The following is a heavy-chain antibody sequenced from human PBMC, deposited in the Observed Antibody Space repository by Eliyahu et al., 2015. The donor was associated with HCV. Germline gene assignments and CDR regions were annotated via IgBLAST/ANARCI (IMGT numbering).Heavy chain of an antibody. CDR1: GGTFSSYA. CDR3: ARPKSGYYYGSGSRGPTSYYYGMDV. CDR2: IIPILGIA. Sequence: QVQLVQSGAEVKKPGSSVKVSCKASGGTFSSYAISWVRQAPGQGLEWMGRIIPILGIANYAQKFQGRVTITADKSTSTAYMELSSLRSEDTAVYYCARPKSGYYYGSGSRGPTSYYYGMDVWGQGTTVTVSS. V-gene: IGHV1-69*04. J-gene: IGHJ6*02. D-gene: IGHD3-10*01.